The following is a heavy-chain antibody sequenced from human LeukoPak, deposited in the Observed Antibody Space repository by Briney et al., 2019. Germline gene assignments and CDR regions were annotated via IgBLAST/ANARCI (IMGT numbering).Heavy chain of an antibody. CDR3: AKSGGYCTDGICYHFDY. CDR1: GFAFDSFG. Sequence: GGSLRLSCAASGFAFDSFGIHWVRQAPGKGLEWVAVISSDGSKEYYGDSVKGRFTISRDNSKNMLYLQMNSLRAEDSGVYYCAKSGGYCTDGICYHFDYWGQGTLVTVSS. V-gene: IGHV3-30*18. J-gene: IGHJ4*02. D-gene: IGHD2-8*01. CDR2: ISSDGSKE.